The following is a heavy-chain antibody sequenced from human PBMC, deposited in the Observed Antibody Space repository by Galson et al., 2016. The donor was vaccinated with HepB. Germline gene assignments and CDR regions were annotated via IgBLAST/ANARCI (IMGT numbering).Heavy chain of an antibody. V-gene: IGHV3-23*01. CDR2: IGGGGGSI. J-gene: IGHJ4*02. D-gene: IGHD6-19*01. Sequence: SLRLSCAASGSMFHNHAMSWVRQAPGRGLGWVSVIGGGGGSIYYADSMKGRFTIHRDNSKNTLYLDMKSLRSEDTARYYCAKVTGGGWIGFEYWGQGTQVTVAS. CDR3: AKVTGGGWIGFEY. CDR1: GSMFHNHA.